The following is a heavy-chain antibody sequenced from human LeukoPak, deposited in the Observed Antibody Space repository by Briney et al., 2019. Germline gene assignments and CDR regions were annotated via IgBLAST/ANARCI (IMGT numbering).Heavy chain of an antibody. V-gene: IGHV3-53*01. CDR3: ARSVSVDSSGWYKGMYYYYTDV. D-gene: IGHD6-19*01. J-gene: IGHJ6*03. CDR2: IYSGGST. CDR1: GFTVSSNY. Sequence: GGSLRLSCAASGFTVSSNYMSWVRQAPGKGLEWVSVIYSGGSTYYADSVKGRSTISRDNSKNTLYLQMNSLRAEDTAVYYCARSVSVDSSGWYKGMYYYYTDVWGKGTTVTISS.